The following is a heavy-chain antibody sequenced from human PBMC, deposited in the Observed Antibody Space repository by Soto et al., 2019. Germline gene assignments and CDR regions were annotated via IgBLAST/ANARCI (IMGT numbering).Heavy chain of an antibody. CDR2: IYHSGST. D-gene: IGHD3-22*01. V-gene: IGHV4-30-4*01. CDR1: GGSISSGDYY. CDR3: ARDTPTYYYDSSGYHRAFDI. J-gene: IGHJ3*02. Sequence: QVQVQESGPGLVKPSQTLSLTCTVSGGSISSGDYYWSWIRQPPGKGLEWIGYIYHSGSTYYNPSLKSRVTMTVDTSKNQFSLKLSSVTAADTAVYYCARDTPTYYYDSSGYHRAFDIWGQGTMVTVSS.